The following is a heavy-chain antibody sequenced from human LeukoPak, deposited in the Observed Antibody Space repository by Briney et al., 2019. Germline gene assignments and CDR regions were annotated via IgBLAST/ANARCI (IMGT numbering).Heavy chain of an antibody. CDR3: ARARLYCSSTSCYPNFDY. CDR1: GGSFSGYY. Sequence: SETLSLTCAVYGGSFSGYYWSWIRQPPGKGLEWIGEINHSGSTNYNPSLKSRVTISVDTSKNQFSLKLSSVTAADTAVYYCARARLYCSSTSCYPNFDYWGQGTLVTVSS. V-gene: IGHV4-34*01. J-gene: IGHJ4*02. CDR2: INHSGST. D-gene: IGHD2-2*01.